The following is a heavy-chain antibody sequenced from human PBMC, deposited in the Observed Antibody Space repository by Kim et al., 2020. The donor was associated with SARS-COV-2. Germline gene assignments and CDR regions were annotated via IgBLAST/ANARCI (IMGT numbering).Heavy chain of an antibody. CDR1: GFTFSSYG. CDR3: ARDPTVTAYSYYYYGMDV. V-gene: IGHV3-33*01. Sequence: GGSLRLSCAASGFTFSSYGMHWVRQAPGKGLEWVAVIWYDGSNKYYEDSVKGRLTISRDNSKNTLYLQMNSLRAKDTAVYYCARDPTVTAYSYYYYGMDVWGQGTTVTVSS. CDR2: IWYDGSNK. D-gene: IGHD4-17*01. J-gene: IGHJ6*02.